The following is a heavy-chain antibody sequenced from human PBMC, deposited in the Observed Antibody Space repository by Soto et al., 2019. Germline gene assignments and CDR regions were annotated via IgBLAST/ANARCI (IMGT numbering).Heavy chain of an antibody. CDR2: VYYTGST. Sequence: SETLSLTCGVSGASISSGAYSWGWIRQPPGKGLEWIGYVYYTGSTYYTPSLKSRVALSVGRSKNQFSLKLSSVTAADTALYYCARGQRKDFDYWGRGTLVTVSS. J-gene: IGHJ4*02. CDR3: ARGQRKDFDY. CDR1: GASISSGAYS. V-gene: IGHV4-30-2*01.